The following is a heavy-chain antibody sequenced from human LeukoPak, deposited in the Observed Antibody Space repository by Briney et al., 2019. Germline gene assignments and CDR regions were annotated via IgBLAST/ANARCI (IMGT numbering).Heavy chain of an antibody. CDR2: IYYSGST. CDR1: GGSISSYY. V-gene: IGHV4-59*01. D-gene: IGHD3-22*01. CDR3: ARGGHYYYDSSGIIPPRH. Sequence: SETLSLTCTVSGGSISSYYWSWIRQPPGKGLEWIGYIYYSGSTNYNPSLKSRVTISVDTSKNQFSLKLSSVTAADTAVYYCARGGHYYYDSSGIIPPRHWGQGTLVTVSS. J-gene: IGHJ4*02.